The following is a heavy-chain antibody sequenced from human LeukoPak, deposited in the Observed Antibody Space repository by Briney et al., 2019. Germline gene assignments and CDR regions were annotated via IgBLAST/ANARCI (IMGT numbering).Heavy chain of an antibody. CDR1: GFTFSSYS. D-gene: IGHD2-2*01. CDR2: ISSSSSYI. J-gene: IGHJ4*02. V-gene: IGHV3-21*01. CDR3: ARVPYCSSTSCSHEYYLDY. Sequence: GGSLRLSCAASGFTFSSYSMNWVRQAPGKGLEWVSSISSSSSYIYYADSVKGRFTVSRDNAKNSLYLQMNSLRAEDTAVYYCARVPYCSSTSCSHEYYLDYWGQGTLVTVSS.